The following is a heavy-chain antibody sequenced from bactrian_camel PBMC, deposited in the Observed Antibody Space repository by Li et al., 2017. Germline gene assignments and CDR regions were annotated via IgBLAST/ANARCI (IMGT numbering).Heavy chain of an antibody. D-gene: IGHD4*01. Sequence: HVQLVESGGGSVRAGGSLKLSCLLPQDIWRKYRNLCMAWFRQAPGKEREGVASIDSDGNTFYSDSVKGRFTISQDKAKNTLWLQMDSLKPEDTAMCYCAAAHLGSGASMFRLRPPSGYWGQGTQVTVS. CDR2: IDSDGNT. J-gene: IGHJ6*01. CDR1: DIWRKYRNLC. V-gene: IGHV3S55*01. CDR3: AAAHLGSGASMFRLRPPSGY.